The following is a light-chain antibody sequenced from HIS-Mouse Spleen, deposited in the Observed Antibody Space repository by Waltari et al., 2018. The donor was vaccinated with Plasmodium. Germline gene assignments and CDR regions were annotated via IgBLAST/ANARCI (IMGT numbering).Light chain of an antibody. Sequence: DIQMTQSPSSLSASVGDRVTITCRASQSISSYLNWYQQKPGKAPKLLIYAASSLQSGVTSRFSGSGYGTDFTLTISSLQPEDFATYYCQQSYSTWTFGQGTKVEIK. CDR1: QSISSY. CDR3: QQSYSTWT. CDR2: AAS. V-gene: IGKV1-39*01. J-gene: IGKJ1*01.